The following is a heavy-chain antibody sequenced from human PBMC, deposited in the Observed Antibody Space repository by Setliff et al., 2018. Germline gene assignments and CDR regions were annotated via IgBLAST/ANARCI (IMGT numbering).Heavy chain of an antibody. CDR3: TSAKLERRTGHHYYMDV. CDR1: GLTFSHAW. CDR2: IRSRNDGGTT. D-gene: IGHD1-1*01. Sequence: PGGSLRLSCAASGLTFSHAWMTWVRQSPGKGLEWVGRIRSRNDGGTTDYAAPVKGRFTFSRGDSKNTLYLQMNNLKTEDTATYYCTSAKLERRTGHHYYMDVWGKGTTVTVSS. V-gene: IGHV3-15*01. J-gene: IGHJ6*03.